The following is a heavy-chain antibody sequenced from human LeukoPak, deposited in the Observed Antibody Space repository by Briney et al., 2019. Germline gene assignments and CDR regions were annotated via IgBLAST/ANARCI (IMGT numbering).Heavy chain of an antibody. CDR1: GFMFSSNW. CDR3: AKEGRSLQTY. Sequence: GGSLRLSCAASGFMFSSNWMSWVRLAPGKGQEWVANIKEDGTETYYVDSVKGRFTISRDNAKNSLYLQMNSLRVEDTAVYYCAKEGRSLQTYWGQGTLVTVSS. V-gene: IGHV3-7*03. J-gene: IGHJ4*02. D-gene: IGHD5-24*01. CDR2: IKEDGTET.